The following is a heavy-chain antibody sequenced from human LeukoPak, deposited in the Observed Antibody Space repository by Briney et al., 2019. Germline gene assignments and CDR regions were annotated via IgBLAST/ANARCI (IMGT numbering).Heavy chain of an antibody. CDR3: ARDLPYGA. V-gene: IGHV4-34*01. D-gene: IGHD3-10*01. Sequence: SETLSLTCTVSATSLSRFHWTWFRQPPGKGLEWIGEINHSGSTSYNPSLKSRVSISVDTSKNQFSLKLTSVTAADTAMYYCARDLPYGAWGQGTLVTVSS. CDR1: ATSLSRFH. CDR2: INHSGST. J-gene: IGHJ5*02.